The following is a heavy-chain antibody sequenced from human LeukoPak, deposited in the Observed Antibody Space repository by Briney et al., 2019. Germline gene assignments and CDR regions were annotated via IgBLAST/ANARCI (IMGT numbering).Heavy chain of an antibody. CDR2: ISAYNGNT. J-gene: IGHJ4*02. CDR1: GYTFTSYG. CDR3: ARPYGSGSFSWYYFDY. D-gene: IGHD3-10*01. V-gene: IGHV1-18*01. Sequence: ASVKVSCKASGYTFTSYGISWVRQAPGQGLEWMGWISAYNGNTNYAQKLQGRVTMTTDTSTSTAYMELRSLRSDDTAVYYCARPYGSGSFSWYYFDYWGQGTLVTVSS.